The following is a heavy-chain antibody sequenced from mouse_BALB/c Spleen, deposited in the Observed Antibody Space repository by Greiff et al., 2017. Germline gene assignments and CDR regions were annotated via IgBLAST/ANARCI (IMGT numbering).Heavy chain of an antibody. J-gene: IGHJ4*01. CDR2: ISSGGST. D-gene: IGHD2-4*01. CDR3: ARERPPYDYDWAYAMDY. CDR1: GFTFSSYA. Sequence: EVKLMESGGGLVKPGGSLKLSCAASGFTFSSYAMSWVRQTPEKRLEWVASISSGGSTYYPDSVKGRFTISRDNARNILYLQMSSLRSEDTAMYYCARERPPYDYDWAYAMDYWGQGTSVTVSS. V-gene: IGHV5-6-5*01.